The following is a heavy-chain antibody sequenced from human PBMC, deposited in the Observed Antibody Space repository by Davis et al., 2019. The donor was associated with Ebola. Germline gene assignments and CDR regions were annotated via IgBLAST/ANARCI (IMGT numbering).Heavy chain of an antibody. V-gene: IGHV3-74*01. CDR2: VDGDGRIT. J-gene: IGHJ5*02. D-gene: IGHD4-17*01. CDR1: GFTFSNYW. Sequence: PGGSLRLSCAASGFTFSNYWMHWVRQAPGKGLVWVSRVDGDGRITNYADSVKGRFTISRDNARNTLFLQMSSLRVEDSGVYHCARVTTDYFDPWGQGTLVTVSS. CDR3: ARVTTDYFDP.